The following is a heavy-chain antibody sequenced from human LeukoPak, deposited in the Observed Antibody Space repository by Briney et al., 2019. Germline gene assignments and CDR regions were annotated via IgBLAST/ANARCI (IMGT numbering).Heavy chain of an antibody. Sequence: NPSETLSLTCSVSGGSISSYYWGWLRQPAGKGLEWIGRIYTSGSTNYNPSLKSRVTISVDKSKNQFSLKLSSVTAADTAVYYCARGSSIWPNGYFDYWGQGTLVTVSS. D-gene: IGHD6-13*01. CDR1: GGSISSYY. V-gene: IGHV4-4*07. CDR2: IYTSGST. J-gene: IGHJ4*02. CDR3: ARGSSIWPNGYFDY.